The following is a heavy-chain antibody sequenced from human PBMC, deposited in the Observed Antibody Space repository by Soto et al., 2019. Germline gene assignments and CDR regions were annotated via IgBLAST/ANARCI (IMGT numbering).Heavy chain of an antibody. J-gene: IGHJ4*02. CDR2: IKHSGST. Sequence: SETLSLTCAAYGGSFSGYYWSWIRQPSGKGLEWIGDIKHSGSTNYNPSLKSRVTISVDTSKNQFSLKLTSVTAADTAVYYCARGGLRFLEWLLWGQGTLVTVSS. D-gene: IGHD3-3*01. CDR1: GGSFSGYY. V-gene: IGHV4-34*01. CDR3: ARGGLRFLEWLL.